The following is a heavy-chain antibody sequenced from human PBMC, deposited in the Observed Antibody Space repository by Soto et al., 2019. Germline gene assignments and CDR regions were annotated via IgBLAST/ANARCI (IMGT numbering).Heavy chain of an antibody. CDR2: MNPGSGDT. V-gene: IGHV1-8*01. CDR1: GYTFTSYA. Sequence: GASVKVSCKASGYTFTSYAMHWVRQAPGQGLEWMGWMNPGSGDTGYAQKFQGRVTMTRDISIATAYMELSSLRSDDTAIYYCARMATFGSLNWFDPWGQGTLVTVSS. J-gene: IGHJ5*02. CDR3: ARMATFGSLNWFDP. D-gene: IGHD3-16*01.